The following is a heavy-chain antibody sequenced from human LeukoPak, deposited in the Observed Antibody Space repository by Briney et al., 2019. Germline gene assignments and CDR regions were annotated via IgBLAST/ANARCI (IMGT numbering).Heavy chain of an antibody. CDR3: ARDYYYDSSAYYPILDY. V-gene: IGHV3-23*01. J-gene: IGHJ4*02. CDR2: ISGSGGST. D-gene: IGHD3-22*01. Sequence: GGSLRLSCAASGFTFSSYAMSWVRQAPGKGLEWVSAISGSGGSTYYADSVKGRFTISRDNSKNTLYLQMNSLRAEDTAVYYCARDYYYDSSAYYPILDYWGQGTLVTVSS. CDR1: GFTFSSYA.